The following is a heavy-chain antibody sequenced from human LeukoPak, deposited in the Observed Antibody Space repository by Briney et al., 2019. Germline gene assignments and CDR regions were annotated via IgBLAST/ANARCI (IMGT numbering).Heavy chain of an antibody. J-gene: IGHJ4*02. D-gene: IGHD5-18*01. CDR3: ARGIRGYSYGYVAY. Sequence: SETLSLTCTVSGGSVSSGSYYWSWIRQPPGKGLEWIGYIYYSGSTNYNPSLKSRVTISVDTSKNQFSLKLSSVTAADTAVYYCARGIRGYSYGYVAYWGQGTLVTVSS. CDR1: GGSVSSGSYY. CDR2: IYYSGST. V-gene: IGHV4-61*01.